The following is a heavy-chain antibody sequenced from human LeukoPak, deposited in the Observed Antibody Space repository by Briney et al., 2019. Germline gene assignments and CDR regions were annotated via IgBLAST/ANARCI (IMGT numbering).Heavy chain of an antibody. CDR3: AREGSSGYDFDY. J-gene: IGHJ4*02. Sequence: SETLSLTCTVSGASISSSGYDWSWVRQYPGKGLEWVAYICRSGYTYYNPSRKSRLTISIDTSTHQFFLWLTSVTAADTAVYYCAREGSSGYDFDYWGQGTLVTVSS. CDR1: GASISSSGYD. CDR2: ICRSGYT. V-gene: IGHV4-31*03. D-gene: IGHD5-12*01.